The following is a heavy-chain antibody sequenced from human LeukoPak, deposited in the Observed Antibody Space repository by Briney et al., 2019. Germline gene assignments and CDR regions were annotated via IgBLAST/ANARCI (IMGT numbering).Heavy chain of an antibody. J-gene: IGHJ4*02. V-gene: IGHV3-23*01. Sequence: GGSLKLSCPASGFSFISFAITWFRQAPGKGLEWVSTIRSNGATAYNADSVKGRFTISRDNSKNTVYLQMNSLRVEDTAIYYCARGQEFDDGVFDSWGQGTLVTVSS. CDR3: ARGQEFDDGVFDS. CDR1: GFSFISFA. CDR2: IRSNGATA. D-gene: IGHD1-1*01.